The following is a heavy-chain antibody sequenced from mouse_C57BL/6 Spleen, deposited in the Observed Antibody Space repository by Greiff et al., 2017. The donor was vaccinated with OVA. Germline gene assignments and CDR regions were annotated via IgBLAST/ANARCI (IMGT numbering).Heavy chain of an antibody. V-gene: IGHV1-15*01. CDR3: TRTAYYGSSSWDY. J-gene: IGHJ2*01. CDR1: GYTFTDYE. CDR2: IDPETGGT. D-gene: IGHD1-1*01. Sequence: QVQLQQSGAELVRPGASVTLSCKASGYTFTDYEMHWVKQTPVHGLEWIGAIDPETGGTAYNQKFKGKAILTADKSSSTAYMELRSLTSEDSAVYYCTRTAYYGSSSWDYWGQGTTLTVSS.